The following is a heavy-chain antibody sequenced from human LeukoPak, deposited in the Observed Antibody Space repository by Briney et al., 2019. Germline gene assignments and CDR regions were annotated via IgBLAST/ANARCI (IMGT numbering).Heavy chain of an antibody. CDR1: GFTFKNAW. J-gene: IGHJ4*02. CDR3: TAELGACAGDCLEF. D-gene: IGHD2-21*02. V-gene: IGHV3-15*01. Sequence: GGSLRLSGAASGFTFKNAWGSRVRQAPGKGLEWVGRLKRETDGGTTDYAAPVKGRFTISKDESKNTLYLQMNSLKTEDTDVYYCTAELGACAGDCLEFWGQGTLITVSS. CDR2: LKRETDGGTT.